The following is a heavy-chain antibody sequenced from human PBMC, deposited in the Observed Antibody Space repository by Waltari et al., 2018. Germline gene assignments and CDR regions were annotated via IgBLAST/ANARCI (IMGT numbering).Heavy chain of an antibody. J-gene: IGHJ4*02. CDR1: GFTFSSYW. D-gene: IGHD4-4*01. Sequence: EVQLVESGGGLVQPGGSLRLSCAAAGFTFSSYWMSWVRQAPGKGLEWVANIKQDGSEKYYVDSVKGRFTISRDNAKNSLYLQMNSLRAEDTAVYYCARGLGPDYIHWYYFDYRGQGTLVTVSS. V-gene: IGHV3-7*01. CDR2: IKQDGSEK. CDR3: ARGLGPDYIHWYYFDY.